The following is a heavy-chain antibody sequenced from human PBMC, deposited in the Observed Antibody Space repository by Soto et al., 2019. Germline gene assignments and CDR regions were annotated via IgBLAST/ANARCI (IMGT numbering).Heavy chain of an antibody. Sequence: QVQLVQSGAEVKKPGSSVKVSCKASGGTFSSYAISWVRQAPGQGLEWMGGIIPIFGTANYAQKFQGRVTITADESTSTAYMELSSLRSEDTAVYYCARGAYYGSGSYYHRFDYWGQGTLVTVSS. CDR2: IIPIFGTA. CDR3: ARGAYYGSGSYYHRFDY. D-gene: IGHD3-10*01. CDR1: GGTFSSYA. V-gene: IGHV1-69*12. J-gene: IGHJ4*02.